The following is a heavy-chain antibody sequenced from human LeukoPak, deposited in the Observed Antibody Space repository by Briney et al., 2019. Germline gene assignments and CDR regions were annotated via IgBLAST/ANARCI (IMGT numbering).Heavy chain of an antibody. CDR1: GYSISGGYY. CDR2: IYHSGTT. CDR3: ARHYQTVSYYFDY. J-gene: IGHJ4*02. V-gene: IGHV4-38-2*02. Sequence: PSETLSLTCTVSGYSISGGYYWGWIRQPPGKGLEWIGSIYHSGTTYYNPSLKSRVTISVDTSKNQFSLKLNSVTAADTAVYYCARHYQTVSYYFDYWGQGTLVTVSS. D-gene: IGHD1-26*01.